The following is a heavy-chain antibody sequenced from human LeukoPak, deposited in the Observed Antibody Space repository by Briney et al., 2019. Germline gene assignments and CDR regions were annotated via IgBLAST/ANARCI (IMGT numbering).Heavy chain of an antibody. CDR2: ISAYNGNT. CDR3: AREPTYYYDSSGYPSGGSDY. CDR1: GYTFSGFY. V-gene: IGHV1-18*04. Sequence: ASVKVSCKASGYTFSGFYIHWVRQAPGQGLEWMGWISAYNGNTNYAQKLQGRVTMTTDTSTSTAYMELRSLRSDDTAVYYCAREPTYYYDSSGYPSGGSDYWGQGTLVTVSS. D-gene: IGHD3-22*01. J-gene: IGHJ4*02.